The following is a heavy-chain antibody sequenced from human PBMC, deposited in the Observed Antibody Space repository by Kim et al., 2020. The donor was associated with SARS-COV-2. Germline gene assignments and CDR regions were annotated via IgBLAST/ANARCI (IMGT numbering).Heavy chain of an antibody. J-gene: IGHJ4*02. V-gene: IGHV3-7*01. CDR1: GFTFSNYW. D-gene: IGHD3-3*01. Sequence: GGSLRLSCVASGFTFSNYWMTWVRQAPGKGLEWVANIKQDGSDKKYVDSLKGRFTISRDNAKNSLYLQINSLRAEDTAVYYCARVDHIAIFGVPFFDYWGQGTQVTVSS. CDR3: ARVDHIAIFGVPFFDY. CDR2: IKQDGSDK.